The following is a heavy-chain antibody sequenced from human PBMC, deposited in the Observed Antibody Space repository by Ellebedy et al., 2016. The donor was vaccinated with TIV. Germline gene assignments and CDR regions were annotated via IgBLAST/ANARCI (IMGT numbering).Heavy chain of an antibody. D-gene: IGHD4-23*01. CDR3: ARARGNSLYYYYYGMDV. V-gene: IGHV1-46*01. CDR1: GYTFTSYY. CDR2: INPSGGST. J-gene: IGHJ6*02. Sequence: AASVKVSCKASGYTFTSYYMHWVRQAPGQGLEWMGIINPSGGSTSYAQKFQGRVTMTRDTSTSTAYMELRGLRSDDTAVYYCARARGNSLYYYYYGMDVWGQGTTVTVSS.